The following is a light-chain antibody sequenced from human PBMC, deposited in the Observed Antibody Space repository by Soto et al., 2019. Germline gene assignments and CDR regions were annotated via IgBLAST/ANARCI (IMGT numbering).Light chain of an antibody. CDR3: SSYAGSKNYV. J-gene: IGLJ1*01. V-gene: IGLV2-8*01. Sequence: QSVLTQPPSASGSPGQSVAISCTGTSSDVGGYNYVSWYQLHPGKAPKLMIYEVNMRPSGVPDRFSGSKSGNTASLTVSGLRAEDEADDYCSSYAGSKNYVFGTGTKLTVL. CDR2: EVN. CDR1: SSDVGGYNY.